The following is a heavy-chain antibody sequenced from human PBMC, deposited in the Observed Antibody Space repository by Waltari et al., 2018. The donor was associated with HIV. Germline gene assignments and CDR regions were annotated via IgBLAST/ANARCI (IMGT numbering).Heavy chain of an antibody. CDR2: VYYSGST. Sequence: QLQLQESGPGLVKPSETVSLICTVPGGSISRNRHTWGWIRQPPGKGLEWIGSVYYSGSTYYNPSLKSRVTISVDTPKNHFSLKLTSMTATDSAVYYCARGYCSSRACYTGSWFDPWGQGTLVTVSS. D-gene: IGHD2-8*01. V-gene: IGHV4-39*02. J-gene: IGHJ5*02. CDR3: ARGYCSSRACYTGSWFDP. CDR1: GGSISRNRHT.